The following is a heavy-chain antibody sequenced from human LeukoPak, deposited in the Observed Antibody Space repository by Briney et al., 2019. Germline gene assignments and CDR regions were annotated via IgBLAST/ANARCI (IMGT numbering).Heavy chain of an antibody. CDR1: GFTFSSYW. Sequence: GGSLRLSCAASGFTFSSYWMHWVRQAPGKGLEWVAVISYDGSNKYYADSVKGRFTISRDNSKNTLYLQMNSLRAEDTAVYYCASPYYYGSGRGKGGYFDYWGQGTLVTVSS. V-gene: IGHV3-30-3*01. D-gene: IGHD3-10*01. J-gene: IGHJ4*02. CDR3: ASPYYYGSGRGKGGYFDY. CDR2: ISYDGSNK.